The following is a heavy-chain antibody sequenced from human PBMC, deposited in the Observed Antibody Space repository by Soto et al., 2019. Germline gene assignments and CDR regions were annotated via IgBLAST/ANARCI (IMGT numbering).Heavy chain of an antibody. J-gene: IGHJ4*02. Sequence: SETLSLTCAVSGYSISSGYYWGWIRQPPGKGLEWIGSIYHSGSTYYNPSLKSRVTISVDTSKNQFSLKLSSVTAADTAVYYCARIDFWSGPNWGQGTLVTV. V-gene: IGHV4-38-2*01. CDR3: ARIDFWSGPN. D-gene: IGHD3-3*01. CDR2: IYHSGST. CDR1: GYSISSGYY.